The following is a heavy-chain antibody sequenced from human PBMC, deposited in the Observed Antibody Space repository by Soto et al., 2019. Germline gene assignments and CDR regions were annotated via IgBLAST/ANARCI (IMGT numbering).Heavy chain of an antibody. CDR2: INPNSGGT. J-gene: IGHJ6*02. V-gene: IGHV1-2*02. CDR3: ARVYCSSTSCYRYGMDV. CDR1: GYTFTGYY. Sequence: ASVKVSCKASGYTFTGYYMHWVRQAPGQGLEWMGWINPNSGGTNYAQKFQGRVTMTRDTSIGTAYMELSRLRSDDTAVYYCARVYCSSTSCYRYGMDVWGQGTTVTVSS. D-gene: IGHD2-2*02.